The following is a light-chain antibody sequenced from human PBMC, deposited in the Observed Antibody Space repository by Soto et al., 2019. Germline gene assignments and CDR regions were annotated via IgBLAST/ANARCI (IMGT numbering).Light chain of an antibody. CDR2: NVI. V-gene: IGLV2-11*01. CDR3: CSYAGSYTYV. Sequence: QSVLAQPRSVSGSPGQSVTISCTGTSSDVGGYNFVSWYQHHPGKAPKLMIYNVIQRPSGVPDRFSAPKSGNTASLTISGLQAEDEADYYCCSYAGSYTYVFGTGTKVTVL. CDR1: SSDVGGYNF. J-gene: IGLJ1*01.